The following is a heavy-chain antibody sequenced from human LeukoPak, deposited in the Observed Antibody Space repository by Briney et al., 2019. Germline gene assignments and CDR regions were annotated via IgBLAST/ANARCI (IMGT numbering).Heavy chain of an antibody. D-gene: IGHD5-12*01. CDR3: ARGDGYNIFDY. CDR1: GFTFSSYG. CDR2: IWYDGSNK. J-gene: IGHJ4*02. V-gene: IGHV3-33*01. Sequence: GGSLRLSCAASGFTFSSYGMHWVRQAPGKGLEWVAVIWYDGSNKYYADSVKGRFTISRDNSKNTLYLQMNSLRAEDTAVYYCARGDGYNIFDYWGQGTLVTVSP.